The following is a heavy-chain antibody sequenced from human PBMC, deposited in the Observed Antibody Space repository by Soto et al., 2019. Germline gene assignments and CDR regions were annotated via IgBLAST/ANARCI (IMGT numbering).Heavy chain of an antibody. Sequence: QVQLVQSGAEVKKPGSSVKVSCKASGGTFSSYAISWVRQAPGQGLEWMGGIIPIFGTANYAQKFQGRVTITADESTSTASMELSSMRSEDTAVYYCDSASPRDDFWSGYSSIYYYYYGMDVWGQGTTVTVSS. CDR3: DSASPRDDFWSGYSSIYYYYYGMDV. D-gene: IGHD3-3*01. CDR1: GGTFSSYA. V-gene: IGHV1-69*01. J-gene: IGHJ6*02. CDR2: IIPIFGTA.